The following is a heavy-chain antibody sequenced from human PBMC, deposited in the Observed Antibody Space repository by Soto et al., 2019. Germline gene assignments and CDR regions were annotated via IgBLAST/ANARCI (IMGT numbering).Heavy chain of an antibody. J-gene: IGHJ6*02. CDR2: ISYDGSNK. CDR3: AKDSGNNWKHRGDYYYGMDV. CDR1: GFTFSSYG. V-gene: IGHV3-30*18. Sequence: QVQLVESGGGVVQPGRSLRLSCAASGFTFSSYGMHWVRQAPGKGLEWVAVISYDGSNKYYADSVKGRFTISRDNSKNTLYLQMNSLRAEDTAVSYCAKDSGNNWKHRGDYYYGMDVWGQGTTVTVSS. D-gene: IGHD1-20*01.